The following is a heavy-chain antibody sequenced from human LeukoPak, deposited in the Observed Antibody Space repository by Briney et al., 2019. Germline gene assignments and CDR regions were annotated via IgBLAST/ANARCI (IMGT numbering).Heavy chain of an antibody. V-gene: IGHV3-21*01. D-gene: IGHD4-17*01. CDR1: GFTFSSYS. CDR3: ARDPYDYGDYVGY. Sequence: PGGSLRLSCAASGFTFSSYSINWVRQAPGKGLEWVSSISSSSSYIYYADSVKGRFTISRDNAKNSLYLQMNSLRAEDTAVYYCARDPYDYGDYVGYWGQGTLVTVSS. J-gene: IGHJ4*02. CDR2: ISSSSSYI.